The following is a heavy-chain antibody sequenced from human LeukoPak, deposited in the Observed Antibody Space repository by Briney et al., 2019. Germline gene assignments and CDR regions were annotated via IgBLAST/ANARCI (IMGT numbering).Heavy chain of an antibody. Sequence: ASVKVSCKASGYTFTSYGISWVRQAPGQGLEWMGWISAYNGNTNYAQKLQGRVTMTTDTSTRTAYMELRSLRFNETAVYYCARPDSITIFVVVSNWFVPWGQGTLVTVSS. V-gene: IGHV1-18*01. CDR1: GYTFTSYG. J-gene: IGHJ5*02. CDR3: ARPDSITIFVVVSNWFVP. D-gene: IGHD3-3*01. CDR2: ISAYNGNT.